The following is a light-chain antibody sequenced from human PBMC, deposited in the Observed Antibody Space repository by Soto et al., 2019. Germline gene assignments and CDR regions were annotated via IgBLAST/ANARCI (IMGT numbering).Light chain of an antibody. CDR2: DVS. Sequence: QSVLTQPASVSGSPGQSITISCTGTSDDVGGHNYVSWYQQHPGKAPKLIIYDVSNRPSGVSNRFSGSKSGNTASLTIYGLQAEDEADYYCSSYASSRTVVFGGGTKLTVL. J-gene: IGLJ2*01. CDR1: SDDVGGHNY. V-gene: IGLV2-14*01. CDR3: SSYASSRTVV.